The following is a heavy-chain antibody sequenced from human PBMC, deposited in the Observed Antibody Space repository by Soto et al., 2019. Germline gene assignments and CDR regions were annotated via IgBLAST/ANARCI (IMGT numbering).Heavy chain of an antibody. CDR2: ISAYNGDT. Sequence: ASVKASCKTSGYTFTSHGTSWVRWAPGRGLEWMGWISAYNGDTKYAQRVQDRVSMTTDTSTATAYIELRSLRFGDTAIYFCARTAWPTHYLEGFDCWGREATVPV. CDR3: ARTAWPTHYLEGFDC. D-gene: IGHD2-21*02. V-gene: IGHV1-18*04. J-gene: IGHJ4*02. CDR1: GYTFTSHG.